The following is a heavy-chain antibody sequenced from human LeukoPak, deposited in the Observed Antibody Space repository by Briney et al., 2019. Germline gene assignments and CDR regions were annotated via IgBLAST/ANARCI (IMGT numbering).Heavy chain of an antibody. D-gene: IGHD3-3*01. CDR3: AKDLNVLRFLEWLTPLGY. Sequence: GGSLRLSCEASGFTFSSYGMHWVRQAPGKGLEWVAVISYDGSNKYYADSVKGRFTISRDNSKNTLYLQMNSLRAEDTAVYYCAKDLNVLRFLEWLTPLGYWGQGTLVTVSS. J-gene: IGHJ4*02. CDR1: GFTFSSYG. CDR2: ISYDGSNK. V-gene: IGHV3-30*18.